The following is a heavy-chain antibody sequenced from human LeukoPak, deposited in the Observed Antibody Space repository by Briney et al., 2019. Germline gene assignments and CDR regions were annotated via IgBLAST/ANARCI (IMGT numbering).Heavy chain of an antibody. J-gene: IGHJ4*02. D-gene: IGHD3-9*01. CDR3: LVGLEY. CDR2: INSDCSGT. Sequence: GGSLRLSCAASVFTFSSYWMHWVRQAPGNGLGWVSRINSDCSGTSYADSVKGRFTISRDNAKNTLYLQMNSLRAEETAVYYCLVGLEYWGQGPLVTVSS. V-gene: IGHV3-74*01. CDR1: VFTFSSYW.